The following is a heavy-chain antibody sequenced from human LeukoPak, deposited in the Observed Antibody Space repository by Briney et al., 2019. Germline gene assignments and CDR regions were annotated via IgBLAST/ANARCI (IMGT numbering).Heavy chain of an antibody. CDR2: INHSGST. Sequence: PSETLSLTCAIYSGSFSGYYWNWIRQPPGKGLEWIGEINHSGSTNYNPSLKSRVTISVDTSKNQFSLKLSSVTAADTAVYYCASLFLVGATEQDYWGQGTLVTVSS. CDR1: SGSFSGYY. D-gene: IGHD1-26*01. J-gene: IGHJ4*02. V-gene: IGHV4-34*01. CDR3: ASLFLVGATEQDY.